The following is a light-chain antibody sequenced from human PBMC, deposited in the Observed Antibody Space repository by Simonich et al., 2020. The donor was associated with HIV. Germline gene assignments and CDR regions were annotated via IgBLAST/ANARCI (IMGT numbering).Light chain of an antibody. CDR2: ITI. CDR1: SGSVSTSYY. CDR3: VLYMGSGIWV. V-gene: IGLV8-61*01. J-gene: IGLJ3*02. Sequence: QTVVTQEPSFSVSPGGPVLLTCGFSSGSVSTSYYVSWYPQTPGQSPRHLIHITITRSSGVPDRFSGSILGNKAALTITGAQADDESDYYWVLYMGSGIWVFGGGTKLTVL.